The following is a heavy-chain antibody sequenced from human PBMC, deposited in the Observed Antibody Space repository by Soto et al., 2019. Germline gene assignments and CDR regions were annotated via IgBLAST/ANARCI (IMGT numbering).Heavy chain of an antibody. CDR2: IIPIFGTA. CDR1: GGTFSSYA. J-gene: IGHJ6*02. Sequence: QVQLVQSGAEVKKPGSSVKVSCKASGGTFSSYAISWVRQAPGQGLEWMGGIIPIFGTANYAQKFQGRVPITADESTRTAYMELSSLRSEDTAVYYCGSGFCMRTTVTTGYYYGMDVWGQGTTVTVSS. CDR3: GSGFCMRTTVTTGYYYGMDV. V-gene: IGHV1-69*01. D-gene: IGHD4-17*01.